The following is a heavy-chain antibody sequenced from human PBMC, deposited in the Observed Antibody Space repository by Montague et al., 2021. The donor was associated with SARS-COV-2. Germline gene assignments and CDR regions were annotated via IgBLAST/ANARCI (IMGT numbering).Heavy chain of an antibody. V-gene: IGHV4-4*02. J-gene: IGHJ4*02. CDR2: TYHSGST. Sequence: SETLSLTCNISGGSISDHKWWDWVRQTPGKGLKWIGETYHSGSTNYNPSLRGRVAISVDKSKNQFSLTMTSVSAADTAIYYCASHRGVPAAGRPFDHWGQGTLVTVSS. D-gene: IGHD6-25*01. CDR3: ASHRGVPAAGRPFDH. CDR1: GGSISDHKW.